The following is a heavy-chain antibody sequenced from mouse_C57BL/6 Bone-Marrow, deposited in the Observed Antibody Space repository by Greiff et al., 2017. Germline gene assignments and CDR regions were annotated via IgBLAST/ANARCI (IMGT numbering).Heavy chain of an antibody. CDR1: GYTFTSYG. J-gene: IGHJ2*01. D-gene: IGHD3-3*01. Sequence: QVQLQQSGAELARPGASVKLSCKASGYTFTSYGISWVKQRTGQGLEWIGEIYHRSGNTYYNEKFKGKATLTADKSSSTAYMELRSLTSEDSAVYFCARGPGGLDYWGQGTTLTVSS. CDR3: ARGPGGLDY. CDR2: IYHRSGNT. V-gene: IGHV1-81*01.